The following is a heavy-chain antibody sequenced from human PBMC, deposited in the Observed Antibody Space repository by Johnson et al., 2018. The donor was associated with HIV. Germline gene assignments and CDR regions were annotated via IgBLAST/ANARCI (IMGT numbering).Heavy chain of an antibody. Sequence: QVQLVESGGGVVQPGRSLRLSCAASGFTFTSYTMHWVRQAPVKGLEWVALISYDGSNKYYADSVKGRFTISRDNSKNTLYLQMNSLRAEDTAVFYCAKIVATSDDVFDIWGQGTKVTVSS. J-gene: IGHJ3*02. CDR3: AKIVATSDDVFDI. D-gene: IGHD5-12*01. CDR2: ISYDGSNK. CDR1: GFTFTSYT. V-gene: IGHV3-30-3*02.